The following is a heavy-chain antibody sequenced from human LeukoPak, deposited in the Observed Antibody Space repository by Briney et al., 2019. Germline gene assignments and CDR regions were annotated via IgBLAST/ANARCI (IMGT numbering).Heavy chain of an antibody. CDR1: GASISSHY. V-gene: IGHV4-59*08. D-gene: IGHD2-2*01. Sequence: SETLSLTCTVPGASISSHYWSWIRQSPGKGLVWIGYISDTGTTNYNPSLKSRVTISVDTAKNQFSLSMRSVTAADTAVYFCARHEGIPAALFMLDVWGQGTTVIVSS. CDR3: ARHEGIPAALFMLDV. J-gene: IGHJ6*02. CDR2: ISDTGTT.